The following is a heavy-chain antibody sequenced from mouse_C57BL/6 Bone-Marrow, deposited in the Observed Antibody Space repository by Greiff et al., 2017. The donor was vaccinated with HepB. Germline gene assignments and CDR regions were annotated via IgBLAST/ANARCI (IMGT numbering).Heavy chain of an antibody. V-gene: IGHV1-61*01. CDR2: IYPSDSET. CDR3: ARGDGYADGRLFDY. CDR1: GYTFTSYW. D-gene: IGHD2-2*01. Sequence: QVQLQQPGAELVRPGSSVKLSCKASGYTFTSYWMDWVKQRPGQGLEWIGNIYPSDSETHYNQKFKDKATLTVDKSSSTAYMQLSSLTSEDSAVYYCARGDGYADGRLFDYCGQGTTLTVSS. J-gene: IGHJ2*01.